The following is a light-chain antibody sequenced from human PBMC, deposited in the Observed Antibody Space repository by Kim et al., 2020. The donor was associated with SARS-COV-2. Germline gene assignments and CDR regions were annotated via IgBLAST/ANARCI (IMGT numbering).Light chain of an antibody. CDR1: QSVSNY. CDR2: DAS. J-gene: IGKJ4*01. CDR3: QQRSNWPS. Sequence: SLSPGERAPLSCRASQSVSNYLAWYQQKPGQAPRLLIYDASNRATGIPARFSGSGSGTDFTLTISSLEPEDFAVYYCQQRSNWPSFGGGTKVDIK. V-gene: IGKV3-11*01.